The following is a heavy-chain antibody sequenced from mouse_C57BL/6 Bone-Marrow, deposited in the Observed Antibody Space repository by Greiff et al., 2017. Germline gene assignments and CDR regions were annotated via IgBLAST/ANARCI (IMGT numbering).Heavy chain of an antibody. Sequence: QVQLQQSGPELVKPGASVKISCKASGYSFTSYYIHWVKQRPGQGLEWIGWICPGSGNTKYNEKFKGKATLTADTSSSTAYMQLSSLTSEDSAVYYCASYDYEAWFAYWGQGTLVTVSA. D-gene: IGHD2-4*01. J-gene: IGHJ3*01. V-gene: IGHV1-66*01. CDR2: ICPGSGNT. CDR3: ASYDYEAWFAY. CDR1: GYSFTSYY.